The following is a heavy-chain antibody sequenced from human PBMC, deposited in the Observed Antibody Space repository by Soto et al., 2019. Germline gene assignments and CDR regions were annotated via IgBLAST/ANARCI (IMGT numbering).Heavy chain of an antibody. CDR2: ISGGGDAT. CDR1: GFTFSGYA. J-gene: IGHJ2*01. CDR3: ARKVSGSTGRPDLWYFDL. V-gene: IGHV3-23*01. Sequence: EVQLLDSGGGLVQPGGSLRLSCAASGFTFSGYALTWVRQAPGKGLEWVSAISGGGDATFYADSVKGRFTISRDNCKNTRYLQLNPLRAEDTAVYYCARKVSGSTGRPDLWYFDLWGRGSLVTVSS. D-gene: IGHD3-10*01.